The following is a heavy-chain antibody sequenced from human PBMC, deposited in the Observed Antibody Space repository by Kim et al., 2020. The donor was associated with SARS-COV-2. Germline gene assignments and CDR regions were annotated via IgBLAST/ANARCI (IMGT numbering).Heavy chain of an antibody. CDR2: IYYSGST. V-gene: IGHV4-31*03. CDR3: ARALAAAERARPFDY. J-gene: IGHJ4*02. D-gene: IGHD6-13*01. Sequence: SETLSLTCTVSGGSISSGGYYWSWIRQHPGKGLEWIGFIYYSGSTYYNPSLKSRVTISVDTSKNQFSLKLSSVTAADTAVYYCARALAAAERARPFDYWGRGTLVTVS. CDR1: GGSISSGGYY.